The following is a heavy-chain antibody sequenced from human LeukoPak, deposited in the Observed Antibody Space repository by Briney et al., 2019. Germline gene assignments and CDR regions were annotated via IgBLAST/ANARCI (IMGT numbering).Heavy chain of an antibody. D-gene: IGHD3-16*01. CDR3: ARDLGGPDY. CDR2: ITNDGSRT. V-gene: IGHV3-74*03. Sequence: GGSLRLSCTASAFTFSEYWMHWVRQPPWKGLVWVSRITNDGSRTEYADSVKGRFTISRDNAKNTLYLQTDSLRPEDTAVYYCARDLGGPDYWGQGTLVTVSS. J-gene: IGHJ4*02. CDR1: AFTFSEYW.